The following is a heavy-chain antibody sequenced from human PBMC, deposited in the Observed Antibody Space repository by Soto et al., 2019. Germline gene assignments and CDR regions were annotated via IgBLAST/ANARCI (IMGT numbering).Heavy chain of an antibody. J-gene: IGHJ3*02. CDR2: ISAYNGNT. D-gene: IGHD5-12*01. CDR3: ASRDGYNYGAFDI. V-gene: IGHV1-18*04. CDR1: GYTFTSNS. Sequence: ASVKVSCKASGYTFTSNSIGWVRQAPGQGLEWMGWISAYNGNTNYAQKLQGRVTMTTDTSTSTAYMELRSLRSDDTAVYYCASRDGYNYGAFDIWGQGTMVTVSS.